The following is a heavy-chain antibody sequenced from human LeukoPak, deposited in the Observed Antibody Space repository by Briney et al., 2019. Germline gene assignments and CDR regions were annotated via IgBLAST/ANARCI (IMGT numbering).Heavy chain of an antibody. CDR3: ASRYSGYKFDY. Sequence: SETLSLTCTVSGGSIYSSSYYWGWIRQPPGKGLEWIGTIYYSGSTYYNPSLKSRVTISVDTSKNQFSLKLSSVTAADTAVYYCASRYSGYKFDYWGQGTLVTVSS. V-gene: IGHV4-39*07. D-gene: IGHD5-12*01. J-gene: IGHJ4*02. CDR2: IYYSGST. CDR1: GGSIYSSSYY.